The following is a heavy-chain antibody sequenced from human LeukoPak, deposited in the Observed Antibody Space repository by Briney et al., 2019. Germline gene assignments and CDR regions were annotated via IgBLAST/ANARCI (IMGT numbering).Heavy chain of an antibody. CDR2: IRSKAYGGTT. J-gene: IGHJ2*01. V-gene: IGHV3-49*04. CDR3: XXXXXXXXXSXXXXWYFDL. Sequence: GGSLRLSCTASGFTLGDYAMSWVRQAPGKGLEWVGFIRSKAYGGTTEYAASVKGRFTISRDDSKIFAYLQMNSLKTENTAVXXXXXXXXXXXXSXXXXWYFDLXXRXTLVTVSS. CDR1: GFTLGDYA.